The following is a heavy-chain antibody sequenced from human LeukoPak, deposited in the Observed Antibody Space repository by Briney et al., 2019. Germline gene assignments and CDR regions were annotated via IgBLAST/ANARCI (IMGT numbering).Heavy chain of an antibody. V-gene: IGHV4-4*07. D-gene: IGHD3-10*01. Sequence: SETLSLTCTVSGGSISGYFWSWIRQPAGKGLEWIGRVYASGSTNYNPSLRSRVTMSVDTSENQFSLSLTSVTAADTAVYFCARHFGHSDWFDPWGQGTLVTVS. CDR1: GGSISGYF. J-gene: IGHJ5*02. CDR2: VYASGST. CDR3: ARHFGHSDWFDP.